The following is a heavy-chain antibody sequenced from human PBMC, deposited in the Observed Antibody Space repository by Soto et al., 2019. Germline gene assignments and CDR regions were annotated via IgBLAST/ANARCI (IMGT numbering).Heavy chain of an antibody. Sequence: SETLSLTCTVSGGSISSGGYYWSWIRQHPGKGLEWIGYIYYSGSTYYNPSLKSRVTISVDTSKNQFSLKLSFVTAADTAVYYCARAEYYDFWSGRLDYWGQGTLVTVSS. V-gene: IGHV4-31*03. CDR3: ARAEYYDFWSGRLDY. D-gene: IGHD3-3*01. CDR1: GGSISSGGYY. J-gene: IGHJ4*02. CDR2: IYYSGST.